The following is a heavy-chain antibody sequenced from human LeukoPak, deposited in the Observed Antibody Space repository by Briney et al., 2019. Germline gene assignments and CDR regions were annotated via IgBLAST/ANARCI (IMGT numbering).Heavy chain of an antibody. J-gene: IGHJ5*02. D-gene: IGHD3-10*01. CDR2: ITPVIETA. V-gene: IGHV1-69*08. Sequence: SVEVSCKTSGGTFLSHIFSWVRQAPGHGLEWIGKITPVIETAKYAQTFQGRVSIYTDKDTTTVYMDLSGLRPDDTADYYCARVNLRGSNYNWFDPWGQGTRVIVSS. CDR3: ARVNLRGSNYNWFDP. CDR1: GGTFLSHI.